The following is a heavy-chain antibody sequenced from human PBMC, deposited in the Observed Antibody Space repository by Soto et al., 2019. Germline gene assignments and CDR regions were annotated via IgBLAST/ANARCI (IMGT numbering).Heavy chain of an antibody. D-gene: IGHD2-8*01. J-gene: IGHJ4*02. CDR3: VLAPLSLRLVYATSDY. CDR2: ISSNGGST. CDR1: GFTFSSYA. V-gene: IGHV3-64D*06. Sequence: EVQLVESGGGLVQPGGSLRLSCSASGFTFSSYAMHWVRQAPGKGLEYVSAISSNGGSTYYADSVKGRFTISRDNSKNTLYLQMSSLRAEDTAVYYCVLAPLSLRLVYATSDYWGQGTLVTVSS.